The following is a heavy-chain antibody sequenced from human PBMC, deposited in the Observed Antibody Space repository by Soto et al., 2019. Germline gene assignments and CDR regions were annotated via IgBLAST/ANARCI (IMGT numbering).Heavy chain of an antibody. CDR1: GYTFTSYA. CDR2: INAGNGNT. J-gene: IGHJ6*03. Sequence: QVQLVQSGAEVKKPGASVKVSCKASGYTFTSYAMHWVRQAPGQRLEWMGWINAGNGNTKYSQKFQGRVTITRDTSASTAYMELSSLRSEDTAVYYCASPIAAAGIVPHYMDVWGKGTTVTVSS. CDR3: ASPIAAAGIVPHYMDV. D-gene: IGHD6-13*01. V-gene: IGHV1-3*01.